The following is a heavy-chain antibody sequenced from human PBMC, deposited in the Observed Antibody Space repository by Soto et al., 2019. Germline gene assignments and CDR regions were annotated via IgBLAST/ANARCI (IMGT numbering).Heavy chain of an antibody. Sequence: QLQLQESGPGLVQPSETLSLTCTVSGVSISSHGYFWGWIRQPPGKGLEWIGMISYSGSTYSSPSLKSRVHISADTSKNQWSLRLSSVTAADTAVFHCMNYNSGWKYWGQGTVVTVSS. CDR1: GVSISSHGYF. CDR3: MNYNSGWKY. V-gene: IGHV4-39*01. D-gene: IGHD5-12*01. CDR2: ISYSGST. J-gene: IGHJ4*02.